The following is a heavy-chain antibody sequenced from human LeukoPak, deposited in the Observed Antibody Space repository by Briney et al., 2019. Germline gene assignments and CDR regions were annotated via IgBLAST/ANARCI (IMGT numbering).Heavy chain of an antibody. D-gene: IGHD3-22*01. CDR1: GFIFSNYA. J-gene: IGHJ4*02. CDR3: ARNLYDSSGYYPDY. Sequence: GGSLRLSCAASGFIFSNYAMTWVRQAPGKGLEWVSGIRNSGDDTYYADSVKGRFTISRDNSKNTLYLQMNSLRAEDTAVYYCARNLYDSSGYYPDYWGQGTLVTVSS. CDR2: IRNSGDDT. V-gene: IGHV3-23*01.